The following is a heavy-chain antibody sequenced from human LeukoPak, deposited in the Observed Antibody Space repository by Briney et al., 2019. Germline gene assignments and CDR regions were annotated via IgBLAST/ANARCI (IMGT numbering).Heavy chain of an antibody. CDR1: GFAFSSYG. J-gene: IGHJ4*02. Sequence: GRSLRLSCAASGFAFSSYGMHWVRQAPGMGLEWVAVIWYDGSNKYYADSVKGRFTISRDNSKNTLYLQMNSLRAEDTAVYYCAAPYDSSGYSYNFDYWGQGTLVTVSS. CDR3: AAPYDSSGYSYNFDY. V-gene: IGHV3-33*01. D-gene: IGHD3-22*01. CDR2: IWYDGSNK.